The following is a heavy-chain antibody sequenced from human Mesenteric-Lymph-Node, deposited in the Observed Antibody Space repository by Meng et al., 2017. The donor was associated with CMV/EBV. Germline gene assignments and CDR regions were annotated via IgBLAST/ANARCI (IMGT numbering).Heavy chain of an antibody. V-gene: IGHV4-39*07. Sequence: SETLSLTCNVSGDFITSSDFYWGWIRQPPGKGLEWIGHIYYNGDTFYNPSLKSRVTISVDTSKIQFSLNLNSVTAADTAVYYCARTHYGSGTSRLDPWGQGTLVTVSS. CDR3: ARTHYGSGTSRLDP. CDR1: GDFITSSDFY. CDR2: IYYNGDT. J-gene: IGHJ5*02. D-gene: IGHD3-10*01.